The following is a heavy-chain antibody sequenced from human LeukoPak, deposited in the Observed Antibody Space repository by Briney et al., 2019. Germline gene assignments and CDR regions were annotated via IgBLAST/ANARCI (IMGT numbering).Heavy chain of an antibody. CDR3: AKDPRVGATNYFDY. J-gene: IGHJ4*02. CDR2: ISGSGGTT. D-gene: IGHD1-26*01. V-gene: IGHV3-23*01. CDR1: GFTFSSNA. Sequence: PGGSLRLSCEASGFTFSSNAMSWVRQAPGKGLEWVSVISGSGGTTYYADSVKGRFTISRDNSKNTLYLQMNSLRVEDTAVYYCAKDPRVGATNYFDYWGQGTLVTVSS.